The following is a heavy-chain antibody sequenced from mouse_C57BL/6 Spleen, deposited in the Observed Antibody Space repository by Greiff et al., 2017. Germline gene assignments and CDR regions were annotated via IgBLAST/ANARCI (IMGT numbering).Heavy chain of an antibody. D-gene: IGHD2-4*01. Sequence: VQLQQSGTVLARPGASVKMSCKTSGYTFTSYWMHWVKQRPGQGLEWIGAIYPGNSDTSYNQKFKGKAKLTAVTSASTAYRELSSLTKEDSAVFYCTKGYYEDYYAMDYWGQGTSQTVSS. CDR2: IYPGNSDT. V-gene: IGHV1-5*01. CDR3: TKGYYEDYYAMDY. J-gene: IGHJ4*01. CDR1: GYTFTSYW.